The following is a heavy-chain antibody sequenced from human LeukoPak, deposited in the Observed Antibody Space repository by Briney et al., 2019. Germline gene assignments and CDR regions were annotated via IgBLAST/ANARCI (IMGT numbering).Heavy chain of an antibody. Sequence: ASVKVSCKASGYTFTGYYMHWVRQAPGQGLEWMGWINPNSGGTNYAQKFQGRVTMTRDTSISTAYKELSRLRSDDTAVYYCARDDKGQWLAEYYFDYWGQGTLVTVSS. D-gene: IGHD6-19*01. J-gene: IGHJ4*02. CDR3: ARDDKGQWLAEYYFDY. V-gene: IGHV1-2*02. CDR2: INPNSGGT. CDR1: GYTFTGYY.